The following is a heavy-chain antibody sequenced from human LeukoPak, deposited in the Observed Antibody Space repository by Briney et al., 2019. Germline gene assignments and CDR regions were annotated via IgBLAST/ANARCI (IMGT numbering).Heavy chain of an antibody. J-gene: IGHJ4*02. V-gene: IGHV3-21*01. CDR2: ISSSSSYI. CDR3: AREGITGTTSFDY. D-gene: IGHD1-20*01. CDR1: GFTFSSYS. Sequence: GGSLRLSCAASGFTFSSYSMNWVRQAPGMGLEWVSSISSSSSYIYYADSVKGRFTISRDNAKNSLYLQMNSLRAEDTAVYYCAREGITGTTSFDYWGQGTLVTVSS.